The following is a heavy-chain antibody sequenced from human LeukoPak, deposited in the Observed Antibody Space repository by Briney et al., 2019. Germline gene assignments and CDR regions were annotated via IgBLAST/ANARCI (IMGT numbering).Heavy chain of an antibody. V-gene: IGHV4-39*01. CDR3: ARQYGSGSYATGFFDL. D-gene: IGHD3-10*01. CDR1: GGSISSSSYY. Sequence: PSETLSLTCTVSGGSISSSSYYWGWIRQPPGKGLEWIGSIYYSGSTYYNPSLKSRVTISVDTSKNQFSLKLSSVTAADTAVYYCARQYGSGSYATGFFDLWGRGTLVTVSS. CDR2: IYYSGST. J-gene: IGHJ2*01.